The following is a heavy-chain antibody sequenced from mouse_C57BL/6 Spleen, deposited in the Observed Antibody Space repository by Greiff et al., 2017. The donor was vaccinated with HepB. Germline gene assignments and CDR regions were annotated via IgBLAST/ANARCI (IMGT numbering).Heavy chain of an antibody. D-gene: IGHD2-5*01. J-gene: IGHJ3*01. V-gene: IGHV1-82*01. CDR2: IYPGDGDT. Sequence: VQRVESGPELVKPGASVKISCKASGYAFSSSWMNWVKQRPGKGLEWIGRIYPGDGDTNYNGKFKGKATLTADKSSSTAYMQLSSLTSEDSAVYFCVYSNYGFFAYWGQGTLVTVSA. CDR1: GYAFSSSW. CDR3: VYSNYGFFAY.